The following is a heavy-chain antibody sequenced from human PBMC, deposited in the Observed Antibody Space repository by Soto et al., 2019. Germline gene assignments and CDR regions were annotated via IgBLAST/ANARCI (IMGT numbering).Heavy chain of an antibody. V-gene: IGHV3-15*01. Sequence: GGSLRLSCAASGFTFSNAWMSWVRQAPGKGLEWVGRIKSKTDGGTTDYAAPVKGRFTISRDDSKNTLYLQMNSLKTEDTAVYYCTTRDYYDSSGPSPFDYWGQGTLVTVYS. CDR2: IKSKTDGGTT. CDR3: TTRDYYDSSGPSPFDY. CDR1: GFTFSNAW. J-gene: IGHJ4*02. D-gene: IGHD3-22*01.